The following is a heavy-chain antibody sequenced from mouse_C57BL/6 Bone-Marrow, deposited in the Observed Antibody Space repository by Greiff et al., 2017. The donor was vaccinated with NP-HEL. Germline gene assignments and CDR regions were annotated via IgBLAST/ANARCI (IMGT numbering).Heavy chain of an antibody. D-gene: IGHD1-1*01. Sequence: EVKVEESEGGLVQPGSSMKLSCTASGFTFSDYYMAWVRQVPEKGLEWVANINYDGSSTYYLDSLKSRFIISRDNAKNILYLQMSSLKSEDTATYYCARVYYGSSLYYFDYWGQGTTLTVSS. V-gene: IGHV5-16*01. CDR3: ARVYYGSSLYYFDY. CDR2: INYDGSST. CDR1: GFTFSDYY. J-gene: IGHJ2*01.